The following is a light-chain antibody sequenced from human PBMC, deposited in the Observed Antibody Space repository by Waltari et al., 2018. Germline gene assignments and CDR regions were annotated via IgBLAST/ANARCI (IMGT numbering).Light chain of an antibody. CDR1: QTISTY. CDR2: AAS. J-gene: IGKJ2*01. Sequence: DIHMTQSPSSLSASVGASVTITCRAIQTISTYLNWYHQTAGKAPKLLFYAASALQSGVPSRFRGSGSGTDFTLTITSLQPEDFATYYCHQSHTVPHTFGQGTKLEIK. V-gene: IGKV1-39*01. CDR3: HQSHTVPHT.